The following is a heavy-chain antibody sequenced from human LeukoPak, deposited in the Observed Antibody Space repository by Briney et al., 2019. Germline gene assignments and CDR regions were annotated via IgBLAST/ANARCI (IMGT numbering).Heavy chain of an antibody. J-gene: IGHJ3*02. CDR3: ARDQDWNYAFDI. V-gene: IGHV3-23*01. CDR1: GFTFSSYA. D-gene: IGHD1-7*01. CDR2: ISGSGGST. Sequence: GGSLRLSCAASGFTFSSYAMSWVRQAPGKGLEWVSAISGSGGSTSYAQKFQGRVTMTRDTSTSTVYMELSSLRSEDTAVYYCARDQDWNYAFDIWGQGTMVTVSS.